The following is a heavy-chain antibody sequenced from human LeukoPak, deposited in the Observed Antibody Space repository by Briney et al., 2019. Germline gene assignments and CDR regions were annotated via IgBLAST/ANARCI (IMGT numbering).Heavy chain of an antibody. CDR2: MNPNSGNT. CDR3: ARVEHNHLGMGFDY. D-gene: IGHD1/OR15-1a*01. CDR1: GYTFTSYD. V-gene: IGHV1-8*03. J-gene: IGHJ4*02. Sequence: ASVKVSCKASGYTFTSYDINWVRQSTGQGLEWMGWMNPNSGNTGYAQKFQGRVTITRNTSISTAYMELSSLRSEDTAVYYCARVEHNHLGMGFDYWGQGTLVTVSS.